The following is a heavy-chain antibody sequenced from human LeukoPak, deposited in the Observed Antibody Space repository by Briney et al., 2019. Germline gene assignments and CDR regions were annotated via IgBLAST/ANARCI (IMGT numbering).Heavy chain of an antibody. D-gene: IGHD3-16*01. J-gene: IGHJ4*02. CDR3: ARVVSGSYYFDY. V-gene: IGHV1-46*01. CDR2: ITPNPVTT. Sequence: ASVKVSCKASGYTFSDYYIYWMRQAPGQGLEWMGIITPNPVTTTYAQKFQGRVTMTSDTSTSTVFMELSSLRSEDTAVYYCARVVSGSYYFDYWGQGTLVTVSS. CDR1: GYTFSDYY.